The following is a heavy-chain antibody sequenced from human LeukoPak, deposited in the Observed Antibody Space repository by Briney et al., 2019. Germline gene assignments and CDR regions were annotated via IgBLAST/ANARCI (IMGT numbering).Heavy chain of an antibody. V-gene: IGHV3-13*01. J-gene: IGHJ6*03. CDR1: GFTFSSFD. CDR3: ARGPPRGKYYYMDV. Sequence: GGSLRLSCAASGFTFSSFDMDWVRQPTGQGLEWGSTIWTGSETYYPGSVDGPFPRSSDNAKISLYLQMNSLTAGDTAVYYCARGPPRGKYYYMDVWGKGTTVTVSS. D-gene: IGHD1-1*01. CDR2: IWTGSET.